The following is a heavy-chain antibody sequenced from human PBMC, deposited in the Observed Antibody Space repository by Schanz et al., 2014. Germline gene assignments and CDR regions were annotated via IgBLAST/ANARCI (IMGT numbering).Heavy chain of an antibody. D-gene: IGHD6-13*01. Sequence: QVQLVQSGAEVKKPGSSVKVSCKASGGTFSSYTISWVRQARGQGLEWVGRFIPILDVGNYAQKFQGRVTITADKSTSTVYMELSSLRSEDTAIYYCAKDLAAVGVFDYWGQGSLVTVSP. J-gene: IGHJ4*02. V-gene: IGHV1-69*04. CDR1: GGTFSSYT. CDR3: AKDLAAVGVFDY. CDR2: FIPILDVG.